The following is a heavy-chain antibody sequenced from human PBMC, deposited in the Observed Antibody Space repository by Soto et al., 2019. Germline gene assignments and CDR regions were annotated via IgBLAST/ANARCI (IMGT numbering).Heavy chain of an antibody. CDR1: GYTFTSYA. D-gene: IGHD3-9*01. CDR2: INAGNGNT. CDR3: ARVASYYDILTGYYMDQDGMDV. V-gene: IGHV1-3*01. J-gene: IGHJ6*02. Sequence: ASVKVSCKASGYTFTSYAMHWVRQAPGQRLEWMGWINAGNGNTKYSQKFQGRVTITRDTSASTAYMELSSLRSEDTAVYYCARVASYYDILTGYYMDQDGMDVWGQGTTVTVSS.